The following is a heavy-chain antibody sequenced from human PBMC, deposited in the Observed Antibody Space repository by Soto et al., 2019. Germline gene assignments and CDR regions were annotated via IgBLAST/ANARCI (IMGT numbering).Heavy chain of an antibody. CDR2: IYYSGST. J-gene: IGHJ4*02. CDR3: ARVGNTAMVYFDY. CDR1: GGSISSGDYY. V-gene: IGHV4-30-4*01. D-gene: IGHD5-18*01. Sequence: QVQLQESGPGLVKPSQTLSLTCTVSGGSISSGDYYWSWIRQPPGKGLEWIGYIYYSGSTYYNPYIKSRFTISVDTSKNQFSLKLSSVTAEDTAVYYCARVGNTAMVYFDYWGQGTLVTVSS.